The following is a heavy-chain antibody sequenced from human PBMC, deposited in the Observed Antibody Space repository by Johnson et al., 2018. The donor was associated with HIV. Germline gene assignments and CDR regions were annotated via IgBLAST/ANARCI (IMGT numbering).Heavy chain of an antibody. Sequence: QEQLVESGGGVVQPGRSLRLSCAASGFIFSSYVMYWVRQAPGKGLEWVTLISYDGSNTYYADSVKGRFTISRDNAKNSLYLQMNSLRAEATAVYYCARDHIRGYDSPNDAFDIWGQGTMVTVSS. D-gene: IGHD3-22*01. CDR1: GFIFSSYV. J-gene: IGHJ3*02. V-gene: IGHV3-30-3*01. CDR3: ARDHIRGYDSPNDAFDI. CDR2: ISYDGSNT.